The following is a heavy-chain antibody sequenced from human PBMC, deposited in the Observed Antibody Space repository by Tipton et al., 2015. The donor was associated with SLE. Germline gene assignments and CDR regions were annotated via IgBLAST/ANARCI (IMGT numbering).Heavy chain of an antibody. CDR1: EYFFSDYW. Sequence: QLVQSGAEVKKPGESLKISCKASEYFFSDYWVGWVRQMPGKGLEWMGIIHPRDYDTRYSPSFQGQVTISADRSVRTAYLHWRSLKASDTATYFCARLAAAGRHFDLWGRGTLVTISS. J-gene: IGHJ2*01. CDR2: IHPRDYDT. D-gene: IGHD6-13*01. CDR3: ARLAAAGRHFDL. V-gene: IGHV5-51*01.